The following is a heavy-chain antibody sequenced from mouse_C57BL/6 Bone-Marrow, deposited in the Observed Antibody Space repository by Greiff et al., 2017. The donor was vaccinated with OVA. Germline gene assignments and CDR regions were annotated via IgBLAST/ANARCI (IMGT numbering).Heavy chain of an antibody. CDR3: ARSRRAMDY. CDR1: GYTFTDYY. V-gene: IGHV1-76*01. J-gene: IGHJ4*01. Sequence: VKLMESGAELVRPGASVKLSCKASGYTFTDYYINWVKQRPGQGLEWIARIYPGSGNTYYNEKFKGKATLTAEKSSSTAYMQLSSLTSEDSAVYFCARSRRAMDYWGQGTSVTVSS. CDR2: IYPGSGNT.